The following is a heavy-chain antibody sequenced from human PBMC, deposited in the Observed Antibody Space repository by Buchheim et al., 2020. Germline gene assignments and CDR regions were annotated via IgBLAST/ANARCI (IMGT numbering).Heavy chain of an antibody. J-gene: IGHJ4*02. CDR2: IYSSGTT. CDR3: ARSVDTATDFDS. CDR1: GGSVNSAGHY. D-gene: IGHD5-18*01. V-gene: IGHV4-61*08. Sequence: QVQLQESGPGLVKPSETLSLTCTVSGGSVNSAGHYWSWIRQPPGKGLEWVGYIYSSGTTNSNPSLTSRVTMSTDASKNQFSLKLRSVTAADTAVYYCARSVDTATDFDSWGQGTL.